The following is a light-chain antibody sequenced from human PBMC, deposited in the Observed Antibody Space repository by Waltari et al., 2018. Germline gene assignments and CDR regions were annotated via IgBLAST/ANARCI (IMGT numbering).Light chain of an antibody. CDR3: QQRSNWPRT. CDR1: QSVSSY. J-gene: IGKJ5*01. V-gene: IGKV3-11*01. Sequence: EIVLTQSPATLSLSPGERATLSCRASQSVSSYLARYQQKPGQAPRLLIDDASNGATGIPARFSGSGSVTDFTLTISSLEPEDFAVYYCQQRSNWPRTFGQGTRLEIK. CDR2: DAS.